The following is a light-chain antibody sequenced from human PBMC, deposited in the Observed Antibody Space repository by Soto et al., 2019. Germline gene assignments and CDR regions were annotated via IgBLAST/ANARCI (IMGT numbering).Light chain of an antibody. V-gene: IGLV2-14*01. Sequence: QSVLTQPASVSGSPGQSNTISCTGTSXDVGGYNYVSWYQQHPGKAPKLMIYEVSNRPSGVSNRFSGSKSGNTASLTISGLQAEDEADYYCSSYTSSSTYVFGTGTKVTVL. CDR3: SSYTSSSTYV. CDR1: SXDVGGYNY. CDR2: EVS. J-gene: IGLJ1*01.